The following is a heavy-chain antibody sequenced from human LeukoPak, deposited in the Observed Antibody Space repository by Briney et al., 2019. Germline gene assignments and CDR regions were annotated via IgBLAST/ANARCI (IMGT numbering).Heavy chain of an antibody. D-gene: IGHD5-18*01. CDR3: ARDLLGYSYGYYYYYGMDV. CDR1: GGSISSGGYY. CDR2: ICYSGST. Sequence: PSQTLSLTCTVSGGSISSGGYYWSWIRQHPGKGLEWIGYICYSGSTYYNPSLKSRVTISVDTSKNQFSLKLSSVTAADTAVYYCARDLLGYSYGYYYYYGMDVWGQGTTVTVSS. J-gene: IGHJ6*02. V-gene: IGHV4-31*03.